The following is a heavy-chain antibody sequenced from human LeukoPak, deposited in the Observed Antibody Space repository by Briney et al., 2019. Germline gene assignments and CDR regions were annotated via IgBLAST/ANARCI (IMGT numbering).Heavy chain of an antibody. J-gene: IGHJ1*01. CDR2: INRSGST. D-gene: IGHD1-26*01. Sequence: GRSLRLSCAASGFTFSSYAMHWVRQAPGKGLEWGSTINRSGSTYDADSVKGRFTISRDNSKNTLYLQMNSLRAEDTAIYYCAKETSESYSPLEHWGQGTLVTVSS. CDR3: AKETSESYSPLEH. V-gene: IGHV3-23*01. CDR1: GFTFSSYA.